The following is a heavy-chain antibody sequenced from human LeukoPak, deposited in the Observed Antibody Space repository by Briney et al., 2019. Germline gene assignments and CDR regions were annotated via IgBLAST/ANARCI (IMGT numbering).Heavy chain of an antibody. Sequence: GGSLRLSCAASGFIFSNSAMSWVRQAPGKGLEWVSSISSSSSYIYYADSVKGRFTISRDNAKNSLYLQMNSLRAEDTAVYYCARVTYYDSSGYSHWGQGTLVTVSS. J-gene: IGHJ4*02. CDR2: ISSSSSYI. CDR3: ARVTYYDSSGYSH. V-gene: IGHV3-21*01. D-gene: IGHD3-22*01. CDR1: GFIFSNSA.